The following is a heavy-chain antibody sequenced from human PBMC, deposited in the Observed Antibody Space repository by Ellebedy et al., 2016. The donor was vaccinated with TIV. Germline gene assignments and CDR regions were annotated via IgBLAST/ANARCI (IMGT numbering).Heavy chain of an antibody. CDR2: IRSKANSYAT. CDR3: TRQLGIYWYFDL. D-gene: IGHD7-27*01. Sequence: GESLKISCAASGFTFSGSAMHWVRQASGKGLEWVGRIRSKANSYATAYAASVKGRFTISRDDSKNTAYLQMNSLKTEDTAVYYCTRQLGIYWYFDLWGRGTLVTVSS. CDR1: GFTFSGSA. V-gene: IGHV3-73*01. J-gene: IGHJ2*01.